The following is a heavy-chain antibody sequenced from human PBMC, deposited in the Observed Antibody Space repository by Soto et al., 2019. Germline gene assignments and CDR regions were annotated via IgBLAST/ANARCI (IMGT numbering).Heavy chain of an antibody. CDR2: IDPDGSDT. D-gene: IGHD1-26*01. J-gene: IGHJ6*02. CDR3: ATMAGTYPY. CDR1: GFAFSRFP. Sequence: PGGSLRLSCAASGFAFSRFPMHWVRQAPGKGLVWVSRIDPDGSDTTYADSVKGRFTISRDNAKNIVYLQMSSLRAEDTALYYCATMAGTYPYWVQGTTVTVSS. V-gene: IGHV3-74*01.